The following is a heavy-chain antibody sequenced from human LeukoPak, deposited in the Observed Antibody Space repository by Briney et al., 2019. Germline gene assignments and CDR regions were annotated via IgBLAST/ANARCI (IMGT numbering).Heavy chain of an antibody. V-gene: IGHV5-51*01. D-gene: IGHD2-15*01. CDR3: ARRGPGGNSDSPYYFDY. J-gene: IGHJ4*02. CDR1: GYSFTSYW. Sequence: GESLKISCKGSGYSFTSYWIGWVRQMPGKGLEWMGIIYLGDSDTRYSPSFQGQVTISADKSISTAYLQWSSLKASDTAMYYCARRGPGGNSDSPYYFDYWGQGTLVTVSS. CDR2: IYLGDSDT.